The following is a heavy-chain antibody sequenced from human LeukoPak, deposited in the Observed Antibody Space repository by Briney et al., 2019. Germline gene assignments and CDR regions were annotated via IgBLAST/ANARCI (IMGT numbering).Heavy chain of an antibody. J-gene: IGHJ4*02. Sequence: GGYLTLSCAASGFTFSSYAMQRHRPAQGQELVWVAFITYYESNKNYAESVKGRFTISRDNSKNTLYLEMNSLRAEDTAVYYCARGEYGYGEFWGQGTLVTVSS. CDR3: ARGEYGYGEF. V-gene: IGHV3-30-3*01. CDR2: ITYYESNK. D-gene: IGHD4-17*01. CDR1: GFTFSSYA.